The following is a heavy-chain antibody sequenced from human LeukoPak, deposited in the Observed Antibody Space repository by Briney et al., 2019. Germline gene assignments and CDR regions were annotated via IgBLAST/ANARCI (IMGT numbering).Heavy chain of an antibody. CDR1: GYTFTSYD. D-gene: IGHD6-19*01. CDR2: MNPNSGNT. J-gene: IGHJ4*02. V-gene: IGHV1-8*03. CDR3: ARDLHRVAVAGDFDY. Sequence: ASVKVSCKASGYTFTSYDINWVRQATGQGLEWMGWMNPNSGNTGYAQKFQGRVTITMNTPISTAYIELSSLRSEATAVYYCARDLHRVAVAGDFDYWGQGTLVTVSS.